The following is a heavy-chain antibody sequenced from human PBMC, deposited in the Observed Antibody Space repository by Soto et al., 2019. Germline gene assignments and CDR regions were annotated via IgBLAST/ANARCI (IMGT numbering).Heavy chain of an antibody. D-gene: IGHD3-10*01. CDR3: AREVIKRRSGSYNYYYYMDV. Sequence: GGSLRLSCAASGFTFSSYWMSWVRQAPGKGLEWVANIKQDGSEKYYVDSVKGRFTISRDNAKNSLYLQMNSLRAEDTAVYYCAREVIKRRSGSYNYYYYMDVWGKGTTVTVSS. CDR2: IKQDGSEK. J-gene: IGHJ6*03. CDR1: GFTFSSYW. V-gene: IGHV3-7*01.